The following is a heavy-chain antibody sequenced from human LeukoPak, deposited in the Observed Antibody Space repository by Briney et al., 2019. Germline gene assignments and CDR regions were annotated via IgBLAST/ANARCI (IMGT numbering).Heavy chain of an antibody. CDR2: ISGSSGDT. Sequence: GGSLRLSCAASGFTFSNYAMNWVRQAPGKGLEWVSAISGSSGDTYYADSVKGRFTISRDNSKNTLYLQMNSLRAEDTALYYCAKPAKTDYADYWGQGTLVTVSS. V-gene: IGHV3-23*01. J-gene: IGHJ4*02. CDR1: GFTFSNYA. CDR3: AKPAKTDYADY. D-gene: IGHD1-14*01.